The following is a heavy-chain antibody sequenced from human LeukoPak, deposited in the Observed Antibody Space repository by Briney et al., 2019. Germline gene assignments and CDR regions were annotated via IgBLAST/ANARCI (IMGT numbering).Heavy chain of an antibody. CDR1: GYTFTNFY. CDR2: INPSGGST. CDR3: GRGWLGGGGFDP. Sequence: ASVKVSCKASGYTFTNFYIHWVRQAPGQGLEWMGIINPSGGSTSYAQKFQGRVTMTRDTSTRTVYMELGSLRSEDTAVYYCGRGWLGGGGFDPWGQGTLVTVS. J-gene: IGHJ5*02. V-gene: IGHV1-46*01. D-gene: IGHD3-10*01.